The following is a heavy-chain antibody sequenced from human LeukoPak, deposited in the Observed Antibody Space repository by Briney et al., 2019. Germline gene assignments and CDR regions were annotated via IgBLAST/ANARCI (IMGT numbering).Heavy chain of an antibody. CDR2: IIPIFGTA. D-gene: IGHD2-21*01. CDR1: GGTFSSYA. V-gene: IGHV1-69*01. CDR3: ARDPRDCGGDCYAFDI. Sequence: SVKVSCKASGGTFSSYAISWVRQAPGQGLEWMGGIIPIFGTANYAQKFQGRVTITADESTSTAYMELSSLRSQDTAVYYCARDPRDCGGDCYAFDIWGQGTMDTVSS. J-gene: IGHJ3*02.